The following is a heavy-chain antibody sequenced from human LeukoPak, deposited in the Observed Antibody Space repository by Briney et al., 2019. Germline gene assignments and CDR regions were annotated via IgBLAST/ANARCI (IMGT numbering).Heavy chain of an antibody. CDR1: GFTFSSYA. CDR2: ISGSGGST. J-gene: IGHJ5*02. CDR3: AKDLGYYYDSSGSGNWFDP. D-gene: IGHD3-22*01. Sequence: PGGSLRLSCAASGFTFSSYAMSWVRQAPGKGLEWVSAISGSGGSTYYADSAKGRFTISRDNSKNTLYLQMNSLRAEDTAVYYCAKDLGYYYDSSGSGNWFDPWGQGTLVTVSS. V-gene: IGHV3-23*01.